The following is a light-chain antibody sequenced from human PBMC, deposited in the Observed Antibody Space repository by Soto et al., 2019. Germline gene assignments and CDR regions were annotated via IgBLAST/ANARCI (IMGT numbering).Light chain of an antibody. CDR2: DVS. CDR1: RSDVGGYEH. J-gene: IGLJ1*01. Sequence: SALTQPASVSGSPGQSISISCTGTRSDVGGYEHVSWYQQHPGKVPRLIIFDVSSRPSGVSHRFSGSKSGDTASLTISGLQAEDEADYYCSSYTSVNLYVFGTGTKVTVL. CDR3: SSYTSVNLYV. V-gene: IGLV2-14*03.